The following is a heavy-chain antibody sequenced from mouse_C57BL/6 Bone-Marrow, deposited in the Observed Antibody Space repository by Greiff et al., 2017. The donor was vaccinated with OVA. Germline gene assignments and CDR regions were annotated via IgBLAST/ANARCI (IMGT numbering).Heavy chain of an antibody. J-gene: IGHJ3*01. CDR3: ARESYSNFWFAY. Sequence: VHLVESGPGLVAPSQTLSLTCAVSGFSLTSYAISWVRQPPGKGLEWVGVIWTGGGTNYTSALEARVSISKDNSKSKVFLKMNRQQTSDTARDNCARESYSNFWFAYWGQGTLVTVSA. CDR1: GFSLTSYA. CDR2: IWTGGGT. D-gene: IGHD2-5*01. V-gene: IGHV2-9-1*01.